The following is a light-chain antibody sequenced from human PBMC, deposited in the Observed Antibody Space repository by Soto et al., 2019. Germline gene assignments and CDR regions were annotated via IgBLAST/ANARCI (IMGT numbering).Light chain of an antibody. CDR3: QQVDSYPRT. CDR1: QGISSY. J-gene: IGKJ1*01. V-gene: IGKV1-9*01. CDR2: ASS. Sequence: DIQITQSPSTLSASVGDRVTITCRASQGISSYLAWYQQKPGKAPKLLIYASSTLQTGVPSRFSGTGSGTDFSLTISSLHPEDVATYYCQQVDSYPRTFGQGTKVDIK.